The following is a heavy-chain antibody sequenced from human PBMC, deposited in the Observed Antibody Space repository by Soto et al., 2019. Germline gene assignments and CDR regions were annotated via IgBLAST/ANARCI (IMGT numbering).Heavy chain of an antibody. D-gene: IGHD6-19*01. CDR1: GFTFSSYA. Sequence: HPGGSLRLSCAASGFTFSSYAMHWVRQAPGKGLEWVAVISYDGSNKYYADSVKGRFTISRDNSKNTLYPQMNSLRAEDTAVYYCARGDRVAVAGTRDYYYYYGMDVWGQGTTVTAP. CDR2: ISYDGSNK. CDR3: ARGDRVAVAGTRDYYYYYGMDV. J-gene: IGHJ6*02. V-gene: IGHV3-30-3*01.